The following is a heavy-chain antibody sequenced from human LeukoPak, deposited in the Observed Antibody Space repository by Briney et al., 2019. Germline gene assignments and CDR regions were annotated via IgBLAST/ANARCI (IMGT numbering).Heavy chain of an antibody. Sequence: ASVKVSCKTSGYTFTNYDINWARQAAGQGLEWMGWMNPKSGDTGSAQRFQGRVIMTRDTSISTAYMELSSLRSEDTAVYYCARVWGAIDYWGQGTLVTVSS. CDR1: GYTFTNYD. V-gene: IGHV1-8*01. D-gene: IGHD1-26*01. CDR3: ARVWGAIDY. J-gene: IGHJ4*02. CDR2: MNPKSGDT.